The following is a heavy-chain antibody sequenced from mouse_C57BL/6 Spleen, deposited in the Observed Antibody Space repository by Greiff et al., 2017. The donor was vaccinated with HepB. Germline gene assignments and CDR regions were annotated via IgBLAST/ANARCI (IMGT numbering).Heavy chain of an antibody. V-gene: IGHV1-22*01. J-gene: IGHJ4*01. CDR2: INPNNGGT. CDR3: ARARRRGYYAMDY. Sequence: VQLQQSGPELVKPGASVKMSCKASGYTFTDYNMHWVKQSHEKSLEWIGYINPNNGGTSYNQKFKGKATLTVNKSSSTAYMELRSPTSEDAADYYCARARRRGYYAMDYWGQGTSVTVSS. CDR1: GYTFTDYN.